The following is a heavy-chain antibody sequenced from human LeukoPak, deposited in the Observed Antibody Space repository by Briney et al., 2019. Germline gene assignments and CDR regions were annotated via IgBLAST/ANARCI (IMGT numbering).Heavy chain of an antibody. CDR3: ARTANFAAGYYIDY. V-gene: IGHV3-21*01. CDR2: ISGSSRHK. CDR1: GFTFSSYT. Sequence: PGGSLRLSCAASGFTFSSYTMNWVRQAPGKGLEWVSSISGSSRHKHYADSVKGRFTISRDNAKNSLYLQMNSLIAEDTAVYYCARTANFAAGYYIDYWGQGTLVTVSS. D-gene: IGHD6-13*01. J-gene: IGHJ4*02.